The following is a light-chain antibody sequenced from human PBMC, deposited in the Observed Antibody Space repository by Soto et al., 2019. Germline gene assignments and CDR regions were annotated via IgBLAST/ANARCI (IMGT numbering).Light chain of an antibody. CDR2: GAS. V-gene: IGKV3-15*01. CDR1: QSVSSY. CDR3: QQYGSSRWT. J-gene: IGKJ1*01. Sequence: EIVLTQSPATLSLSPGARATLSCRASQSVSSYLAWYQQKRGQAPRLLIYGASTRATGIPARFSGSGSGTEFTLTISSLQSEDFAVYYCQQYGSSRWTFGQGTKVDIK.